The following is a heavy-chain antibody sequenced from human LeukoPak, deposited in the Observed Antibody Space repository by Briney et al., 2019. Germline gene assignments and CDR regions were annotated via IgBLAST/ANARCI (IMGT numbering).Heavy chain of an antibody. V-gene: IGHV3-48*02. D-gene: IGHD4-23*01. Sequence: QPGGSLRLSCAASGFTFSSYSMNWVRQAPGKGLERVSYISSSSSTIYYADSVKGRFTISRDNAKNSLYLQMNSLRDEDTAVYYCARDPGYGGNSIYFDYWGQGTLVTVSS. J-gene: IGHJ4*02. CDR3: ARDPGYGGNSIYFDY. CDR2: ISSSSSTI. CDR1: GFTFSSYS.